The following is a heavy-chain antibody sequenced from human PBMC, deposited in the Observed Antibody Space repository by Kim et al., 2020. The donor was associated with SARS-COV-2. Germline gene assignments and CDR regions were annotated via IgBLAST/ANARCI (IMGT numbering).Heavy chain of an antibody. CDR2: IYYSGST. V-gene: IGHV4-39*01. D-gene: IGHD6-13*01. Sequence: SETLSLTCTVSGGSISSSSYYWGWIRQPPGKGLEWIGSIYYSGSTYYNPSLKSRVTISVDTSKNQFSLKLSSVTAADTAVYYCARRGQQLEPFDYWGQGTLVTVSS. J-gene: IGHJ4*02. CDR1: GGSISSSSYY. CDR3: ARRGQQLEPFDY.